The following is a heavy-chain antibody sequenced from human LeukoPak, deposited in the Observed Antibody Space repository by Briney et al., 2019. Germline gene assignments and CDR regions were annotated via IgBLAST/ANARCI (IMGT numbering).Heavy chain of an antibody. CDR2: ITDTGTTI. Sequence: GGSLRLSCAASGFTFSDYYMSWIRQAPGKGLEWVSYITDTGTTIYYPDSVKGRFTISRDNAKNSLYLQMNSLRAEDTAVYYCARRHCSSTSCPLVDDWGQGTLVTVSS. J-gene: IGHJ4*02. CDR1: GFTFSDYY. D-gene: IGHD2-2*01. CDR3: ARRHCSSTSCPLVDD. V-gene: IGHV3-11*04.